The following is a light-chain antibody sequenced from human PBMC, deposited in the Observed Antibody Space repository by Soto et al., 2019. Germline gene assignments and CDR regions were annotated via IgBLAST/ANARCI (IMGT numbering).Light chain of an antibody. V-gene: IGKV1-9*01. CDR2: SAS. CDR1: RAISSY. CDR3: QQLNSYPQT. J-gene: IGKJ5*01. Sequence: ITLTQSPSSLSASVGDRVTITCQASRAISSYLAWYQQKPGKPPKLLVYSASTLQSGVPSRFSGSGSGTDFTLTISSLQPEDSATYFCQQLNSYPQTFGQGTRLEIK.